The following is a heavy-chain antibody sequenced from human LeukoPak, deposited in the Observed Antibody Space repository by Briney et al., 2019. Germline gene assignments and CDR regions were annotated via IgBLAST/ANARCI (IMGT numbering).Heavy chain of an antibody. CDR1: GGSISSGDYY. Sequence: SETLSLTCTVSGGSISSGDYYWSWIRQHPGEGLEWIGYIYYSGSTFYSPSLKSRVTISVDTSKDQFSLRLSSVTAADTAVYYCARNMIRGASYLDYWGQGTLVTVSS. J-gene: IGHJ4*02. CDR2: IYYSGST. V-gene: IGHV4-31*03. D-gene: IGHD3-10*01. CDR3: ARNMIRGASYLDY.